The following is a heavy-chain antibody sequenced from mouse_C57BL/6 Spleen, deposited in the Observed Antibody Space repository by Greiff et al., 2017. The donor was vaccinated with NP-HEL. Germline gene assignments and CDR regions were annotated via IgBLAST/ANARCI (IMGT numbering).Heavy chain of an antibody. CDR2: IDPENGDT. CDR3: TTTGGGTANFDY. J-gene: IGHJ2*01. D-gene: IGHD3-3*01. V-gene: IGHV14-4*01. Sequence: EVQLQQPGAELVRPGASVKLSCTASGFNIKDDYMHWVKQRPEQGLEWIGWIDPENGDTEYASKFQGKATITADTSSSTAYLQLSSLTAEDTAVYYCTTTGGGTANFDYWGQGTTLTVSS. CDR1: GFNIKDDY.